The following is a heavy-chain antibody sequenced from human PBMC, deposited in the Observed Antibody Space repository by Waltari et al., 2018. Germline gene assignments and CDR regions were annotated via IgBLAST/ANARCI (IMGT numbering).Heavy chain of an antibody. Sequence: VKLVQSGAEVKKPGASVKVSCKSSGYSFSDYYINWVRQAPGQGLEWMGLVNPSTGAATYAQKFQARVTMTRDRATNTAYMDLRGLTPDDTAVYFCARNKGKTISTRRAFRLDPWGQGTLVSVSS. V-gene: IGHV1-2*02. J-gene: IGHJ5*02. CDR1: GYSFSDYY. D-gene: IGHD1-1*01. CDR2: VNPSTGAA. CDR3: ARNKGKTISTRRAFRLDP.